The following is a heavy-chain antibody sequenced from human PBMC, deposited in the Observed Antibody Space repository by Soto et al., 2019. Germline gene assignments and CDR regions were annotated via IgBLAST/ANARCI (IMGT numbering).Heavy chain of an antibody. CDR3: ARARYCSGGSCYSDY. CDR1: GGSISSGSYS. V-gene: IGHV4-30-2*01. J-gene: IGHJ4*02. D-gene: IGHD2-15*01. CDR2: IYHTGST. Sequence: QLQLQESGSGLVKPSQTLSLTCAVSGGSISSGSYSWTWIRQPPGKGLEWIAYIYHTGSTYYNPSHKGRVPLSVDTSKNQFPLKLSSVTAADTAVYYCARARYCSGGSCYSDYWGQGTLVTVSS.